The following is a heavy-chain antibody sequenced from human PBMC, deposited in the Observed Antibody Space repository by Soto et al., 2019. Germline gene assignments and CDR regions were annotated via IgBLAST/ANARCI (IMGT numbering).Heavy chain of an antibody. CDR1: GGSISSGGYS. CDR2: IYHSGST. V-gene: IGHV4-30-2*01. J-gene: IGHJ4*02. D-gene: IGHD3-3*01. CDR3: ARGNFGVVIMGFDY. Sequence: QLQLQESGSGLVKPSQTLSLTCAVSGGSISSGGYSWSWIRQPPGKGLEWIGYIYHSGSTYYNPSLKRRVTISVDRSKNQFSLKLSSVTAADTAVYCCARGNFGVVIMGFDYWGQGTLVTVSS.